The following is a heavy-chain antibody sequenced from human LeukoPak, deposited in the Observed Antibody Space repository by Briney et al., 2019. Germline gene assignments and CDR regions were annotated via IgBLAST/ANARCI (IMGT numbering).Heavy chain of an antibody. V-gene: IGHV3-30*02. D-gene: IGHD3-22*01. CDR3: RKGVGYYSDAPGTGNDSFDI. CDR1: GFTFSTYG. Sequence: GGSLRLSCTASGFTFSTYGIHWGRRAPDKGLEGLAFIRYDGNNKYYADSVKGRFTVSRDNSKNTLYLQMNSLRVQARALYYCRKGVGYYSDAPGTGNDSFDIWGRGKLVTVSS. J-gene: IGHJ3*02. CDR2: IRYDGNNK.